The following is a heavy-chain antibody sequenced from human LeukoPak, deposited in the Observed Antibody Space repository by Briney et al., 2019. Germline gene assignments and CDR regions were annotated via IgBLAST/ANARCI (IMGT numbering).Heavy chain of an antibody. CDR3: ATDEAVAGTGHAFDI. J-gene: IGHJ3*02. CDR1: GYTFINNW. V-gene: IGHV1-46*01. D-gene: IGHD6-19*01. CDR2: INPTGTTT. Sequence: ASVKVSCKASGYTFINNWMHWVRQAPGQGLEWVGLINPTGTTTLYAQKFQGRVTMTEDTSTDTAYMELSSLRSEDTAVYYCATDEAVAGTGHAFDIWGQGTMVTVSS.